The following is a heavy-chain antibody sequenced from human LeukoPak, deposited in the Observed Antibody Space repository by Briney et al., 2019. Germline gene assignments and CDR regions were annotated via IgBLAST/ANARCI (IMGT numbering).Heavy chain of an antibody. Sequence: PSETLSLTCTVSGGSVSSGSYYWSWIRQPPGKGLEWIGYVYYSGSTNYNPSLKSRVTISVDTSKNQFSLKLSSVTAADTAVYYCARLLTPFYYDSSGYYDYWGQGTRSPSPQ. V-gene: IGHV4-61*01. CDR2: VYYSGST. D-gene: IGHD3-22*01. CDR1: GGSVSSGSYY. CDR3: ARLLTPFYYDSSGYYDY. J-gene: IGHJ4*02.